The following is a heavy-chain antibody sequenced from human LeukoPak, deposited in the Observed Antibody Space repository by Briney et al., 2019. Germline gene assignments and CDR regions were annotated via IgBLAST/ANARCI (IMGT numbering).Heavy chain of an antibody. CDR1: GGSISSSSYY. CDR3: ARLDGYKDY. D-gene: IGHD5-24*01. CDR2: IYYSGST. J-gene: IGHJ4*02. Sequence: SETLSLTCTVSGGSISSSSYYWGWIRQPPGKGLEWIGSIYYSGSTYYNPSLKSRVTISVDTSKNQFSLKLSSVTAADTAVYYCARLDGYKDYWGQGTLVTVSS. V-gene: IGHV4-39*07.